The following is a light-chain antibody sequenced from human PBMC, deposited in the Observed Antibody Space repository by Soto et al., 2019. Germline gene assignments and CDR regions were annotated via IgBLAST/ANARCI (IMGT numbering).Light chain of an antibody. CDR2: DAS. V-gene: IGKV3-11*01. CDR1: QSVSSY. CDR3: QHYSSYSEA. Sequence: EIVLTQSPATLSLSPGERATLSCRASQSVSSYLAWYQQKPGRAPRLLIYDASNRATGIPARFSGSGSGTDFTLTISSLEPEDFAVYYCQHYSSYSEAFGQGTKVELK. J-gene: IGKJ1*01.